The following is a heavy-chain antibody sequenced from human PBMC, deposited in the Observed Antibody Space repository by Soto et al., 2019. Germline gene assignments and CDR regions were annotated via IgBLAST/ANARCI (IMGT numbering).Heavy chain of an antibody. J-gene: IGHJ2*01. CDR1: GFIFRSYG. Sequence: EVQLLESGGGLVQPGGSLRLSCAASGFIFRSYGMSWVRQAPGKGLEWVSAISGSGDSPYYADSVKGRFTVSRDNSKNTLYLQMTSLRAEDTAVYYCAKATWGYWYFDLWGSGTLVTVSS. D-gene: IGHD7-27*01. CDR2: ISGSGDSP. CDR3: AKATWGYWYFDL. V-gene: IGHV3-23*01.